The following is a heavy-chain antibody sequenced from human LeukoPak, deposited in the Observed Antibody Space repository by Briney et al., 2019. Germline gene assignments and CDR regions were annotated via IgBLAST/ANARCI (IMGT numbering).Heavy chain of an antibody. D-gene: IGHD6-13*01. J-gene: IGHJ5*02. CDR1: GYNLTNNW. Sequence: GASLKISSKLSGYNLTNNWIGWVRRVPGKGLEWMGVIYPGYADAKYSPSFKGQATFSVDASITTAYLQLSGLSASDTAIYYCVRFALTSSLDHWGQGTLVTVSS. CDR2: IYPGYADA. CDR3: VRFALTSSLDH. V-gene: IGHV5-51*01.